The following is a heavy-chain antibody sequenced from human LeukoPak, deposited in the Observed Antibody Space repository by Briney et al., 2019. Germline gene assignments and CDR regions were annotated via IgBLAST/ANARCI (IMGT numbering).Heavy chain of an antibody. D-gene: IGHD6-13*01. J-gene: IGHJ5*02. Sequence: GGSLRLSCSASGFTFSSYAMHWVRQAPGKGLKYVSAISSNGGSTYYADSVKGRFTISRDNSKNTLYLQMSSLRAEDTAVYYCVKDLGELAAAGRDPWGQGTLVTVSS. V-gene: IGHV3-64D*06. CDR2: ISSNGGST. CDR1: GFTFSSYA. CDR3: VKDLGELAAAGRDP.